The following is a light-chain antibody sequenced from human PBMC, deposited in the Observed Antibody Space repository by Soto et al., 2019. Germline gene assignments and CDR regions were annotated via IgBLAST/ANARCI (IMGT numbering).Light chain of an antibody. Sequence: SYVVTQPPSVSVAPGQTATFTCGGNNMGSKSVHWYQQKPGQAPVLVVYDDSDRPSGIPERFSGSNSGNTATLTISRVEAGDEADYYCQVWDSGSDHYVFGNGTKVTVL. V-gene: IGLV3-21*02. CDR2: DDS. CDR1: NMGSKS. CDR3: QVWDSGSDHYV. J-gene: IGLJ1*01.